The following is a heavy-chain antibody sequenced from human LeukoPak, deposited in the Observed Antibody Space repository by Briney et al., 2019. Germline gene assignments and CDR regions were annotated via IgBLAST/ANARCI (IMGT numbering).Heavy chain of an antibody. CDR1: GGSISSSIHF. V-gene: IGHV4-39*07. D-gene: IGHD6-13*01. CDR3: ARLNSNWYMDI. CDR2: IYYTGAT. Sequence: SETLSLTCTGSGGSISSSIHFWGWFRQPPGKRLEWIGNIYYTGATYYNPCLKSRVTISVDTSKKQFSLKLNSVTAADTAVFYCARLNSNWYMDIWGQGTMVTVSS. J-gene: IGHJ3*02.